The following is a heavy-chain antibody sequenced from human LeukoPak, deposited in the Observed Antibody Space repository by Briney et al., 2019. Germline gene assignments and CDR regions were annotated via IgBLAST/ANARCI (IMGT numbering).Heavy chain of an antibody. CDR2: IRQDGSEK. Sequence: GGSLRLSCAASGFTFSTYWMSWVRQAPGKGLEWVANIRQDGSEKYYVDSVKGRFTISRDNAKNSLYLQMNSLRAEDTAVYYCARGRDYGALFDYWGQGTLVTVSS. CDR3: ARGRDYGALFDY. J-gene: IGHJ4*02. D-gene: IGHD4-17*01. CDR1: GFTFSTYW. V-gene: IGHV3-7*04.